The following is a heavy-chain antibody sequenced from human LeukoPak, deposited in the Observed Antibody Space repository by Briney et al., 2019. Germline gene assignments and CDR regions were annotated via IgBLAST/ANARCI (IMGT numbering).Heavy chain of an antibody. CDR2: IYYSGST. Sequence: PSETLSLTCTVSGGSISSYYWSWIRHPPGKGLEWIGYIYYSGSTNYNPFLKSRVTISVDTSKNQFSLKLSSVTAADTAVYYCASTLYSYGSFDYWGQGTLVTVSS. D-gene: IGHD5-18*01. J-gene: IGHJ4*02. V-gene: IGHV4-59*01. CDR3: ASTLYSYGSFDY. CDR1: GGSISSYY.